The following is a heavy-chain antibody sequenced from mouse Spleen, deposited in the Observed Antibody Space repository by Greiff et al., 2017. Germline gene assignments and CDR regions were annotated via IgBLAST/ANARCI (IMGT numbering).Heavy chain of an antibody. Sequence: EVKLMESGGGLVKPGGSLKLSCAASGFTFSSYAMSWVRQTPEKRLEWVATISSGGSYTYYPDSVKGRFTISRDNAKNTLYLQMSSLRSEDTAMYYCARRSGYFDYWGQGTTLTVSS. V-gene: IGHV5-9-1*01. CDR3: ARRSGYFDY. J-gene: IGHJ2*01. CDR1: GFTFSSYA. D-gene: IGHD1-1*01. CDR2: ISSGGSYT.